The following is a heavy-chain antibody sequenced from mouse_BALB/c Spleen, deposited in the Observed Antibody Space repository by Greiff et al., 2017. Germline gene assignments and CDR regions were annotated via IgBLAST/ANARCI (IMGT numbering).Heavy chain of an antibody. CDR3: ARSGDPYAMDY. Sequence: EVMLVESGGGLVKPGGSLKLSCAASGFTFSSYAMSWVRQSPEKRLEWVAEISSGGSYTYYADTVKGRFTISRDNPKNTLFLQMTSLRSEDTAMYYCARSGDPYAMDYWGQGTSVTVAS. CDR1: GFTFSSYA. D-gene: IGHD3-1*01. CDR2: ISSGGSYT. V-gene: IGHV5-9-4*01. J-gene: IGHJ4*01.